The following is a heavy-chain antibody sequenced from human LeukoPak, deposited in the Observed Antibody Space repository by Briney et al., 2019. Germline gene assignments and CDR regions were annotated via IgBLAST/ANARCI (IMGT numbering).Heavy chain of an antibody. D-gene: IGHD1-14*01. CDR2: ISAYNGNT. J-gene: IGHJ4*02. V-gene: IGHV1-18*01. Sequence: ASVKVSCKASGYTFTSYGISWVRQAPGQGLEWMGRISAYNGNTNYAQKLQGRVTMTTDTSTSTAYMELRSLRSDDTAVYYCARGSSPTTKGEGNDYWGQGTLVTVSS. CDR1: GYTFTSYG. CDR3: ARGSSPTTKGEGNDY.